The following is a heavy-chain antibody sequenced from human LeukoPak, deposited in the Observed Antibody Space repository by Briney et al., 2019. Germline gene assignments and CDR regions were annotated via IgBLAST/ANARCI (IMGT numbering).Heavy chain of an antibody. V-gene: IGHV3-23*01. Sequence: GGSLRLSCAASGFTFSNYAMSWVRQAPGRGLERVSAISGRGDKTYHADSVKGRFTISRDNSRSTLSLQVNSLRAEDTAVYYCAKDTSAWWYHRAYMDVWGKGTTVTVSS. CDR1: GFTFSNYA. D-gene: IGHD2-15*01. CDR2: ISGRGDKT. CDR3: AKDTSAWWYHRAYMDV. J-gene: IGHJ6*03.